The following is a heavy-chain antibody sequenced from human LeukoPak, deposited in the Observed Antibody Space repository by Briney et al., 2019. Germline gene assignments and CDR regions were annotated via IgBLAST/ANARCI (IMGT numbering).Heavy chain of an antibody. CDR1: GFTFSSYS. J-gene: IGHJ4*02. D-gene: IGHD3-10*01. Sequence: GGSLRLPCAASGFTFSSYSMNWVRQAPGKGLEWVSSISSSSSYIYYADSVKGRFTISRDNAKNSLYLQMNSLRAEDTAVYYCARDPRGELFFDYWGQGTLVTVSS. V-gene: IGHV3-21*01. CDR2: ISSSSSYI. CDR3: ARDPRGELFFDY.